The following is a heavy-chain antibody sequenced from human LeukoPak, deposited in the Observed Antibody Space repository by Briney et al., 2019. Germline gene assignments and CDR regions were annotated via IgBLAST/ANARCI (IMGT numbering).Heavy chain of an antibody. J-gene: IGHJ4*02. CDR1: GFTLRNSW. V-gene: IGHV3-7*02. CDR3: VRMVPLDY. D-gene: IGHD3-10*01. Sequence: PGGSLRLSCPASGFTLRNSWMGVVRQAPGKGLEWVANIKQDGSEKYYVDSVKGRFSISRDNAKNSLYLQMNSLRAEDTAVYYCVRMVPLDYWGQGTLVTVSS. CDR2: IKQDGSEK.